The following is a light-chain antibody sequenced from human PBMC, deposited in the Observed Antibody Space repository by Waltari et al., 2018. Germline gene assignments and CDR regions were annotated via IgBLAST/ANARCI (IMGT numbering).Light chain of an antibody. CDR2: DVS. Sequence: QSALTQPASVSGSPGQSITISCTGTSSDVGGYNYVSWYQQHPGKAPKLMIYDVSNRPSGVSNRFSCSKSGNTASLTISGLQAEYEADYYCSSYTSSSTLYVFGTGTKVTVL. CDR3: SSYTSSSTLYV. CDR1: SSDVGGYNY. V-gene: IGLV2-14*03. J-gene: IGLJ1*01.